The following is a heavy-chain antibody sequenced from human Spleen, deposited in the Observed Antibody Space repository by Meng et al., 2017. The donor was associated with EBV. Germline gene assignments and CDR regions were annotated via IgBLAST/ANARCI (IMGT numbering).Heavy chain of an antibody. D-gene: IGHD3-9*01. CDR2: INACNANI. J-gene: IGHJ4*02. Sequence: QVQLGRPGAEVKKPGASVKVSCKASGYTFASYAIHWVRQAPGQRLEWMGWINACNANIKYSQNFQGRVTITSDTSASTAYMELSSLRSEDTAVYYCARLYYDILTGYYLFDYWGQGTLVTVSS. CDR3: ARLYYDILTGYYLFDY. CDR1: GYTFASYA. V-gene: IGHV1-3*01.